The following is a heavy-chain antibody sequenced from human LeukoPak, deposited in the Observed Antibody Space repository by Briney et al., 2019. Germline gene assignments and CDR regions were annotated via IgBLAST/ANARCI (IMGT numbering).Heavy chain of an antibody. D-gene: IGHD3-9*01. Sequence: SVKVSRKASGFTFTSSAMRWVRQARGQRLEWIGWIVVGSGNTNYAQKFQERVTITRDMSTSTAYMELSSLRSEDTAVYYCAADQNYDILTGYYEFDPWGQGTLVTVSS. CDR2: IVVGSGNT. V-gene: IGHV1-58*02. CDR3: AADQNYDILTGYYEFDP. CDR1: GFTFTSSA. J-gene: IGHJ5*02.